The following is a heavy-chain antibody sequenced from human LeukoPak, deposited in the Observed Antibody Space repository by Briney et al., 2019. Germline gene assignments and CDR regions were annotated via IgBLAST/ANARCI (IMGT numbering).Heavy chain of an antibody. CDR1: GGSISSYY. J-gene: IGHJ6*03. V-gene: IGHV4-59*01. CDR3: ARRGSDLYYYYMDV. D-gene: IGHD3-10*01. CDR2: IYYSGST. Sequence: SETLSITCTVSGGSISSYYWSWIRQPPGKGLEWIGYIYYSGSTNYNPSLKSRVTISVDTSKNQFSLKLSSVTAADTAVYYCARRGSDLYYYYMDVWGKGTTVTVSS.